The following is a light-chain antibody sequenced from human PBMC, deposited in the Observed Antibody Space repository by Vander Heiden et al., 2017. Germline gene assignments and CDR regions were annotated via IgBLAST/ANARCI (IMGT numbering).Light chain of an antibody. Sequence: DIQMTQSPSSLSASVGDRVTVTCRASQTIRNSLNWYQQKPGTAPRLLLYASSTLQSGVPSRFSGGGSGTDFTLTISDLQPEDFATYFCQQSYNTPRTFGQGTKVEI. CDR1: QTIRNS. CDR2: ASS. J-gene: IGKJ2*01. V-gene: IGKV1-39*01. CDR3: QQSYNTPRT.